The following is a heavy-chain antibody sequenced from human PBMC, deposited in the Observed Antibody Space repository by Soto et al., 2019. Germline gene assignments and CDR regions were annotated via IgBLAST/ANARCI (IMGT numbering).Heavy chain of an antibody. Sequence: PVGSLRLSCAASGFTFRSYAMSWVRQAPGKGLEWVSGLSGSAGSTYYADSVKGRFTISRDNSKNTLYLQMNSLRAEDTAVYYCAKPFWSGSNFDFWGQGTLVTVSS. D-gene: IGHD3-3*01. CDR2: LSGSAGST. CDR3: AKPFWSGSNFDF. CDR1: GFTFRSYA. V-gene: IGHV3-23*01. J-gene: IGHJ4*02.